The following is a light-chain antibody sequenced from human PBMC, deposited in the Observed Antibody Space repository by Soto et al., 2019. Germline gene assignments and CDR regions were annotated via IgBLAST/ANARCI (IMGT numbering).Light chain of an antibody. Sequence: DIQMTQSPSTLSASVGDRVTITCRASQTISSLLAWYQQKPGKAPKLLIYKASSLESGVQSRFSGSGSETDFTLTISSLQPDDFATYYCQQYKSYPVTFGPGTKVDIK. CDR1: QTISSL. J-gene: IGKJ3*01. CDR2: KAS. V-gene: IGKV1-5*03. CDR3: QQYKSYPVT.